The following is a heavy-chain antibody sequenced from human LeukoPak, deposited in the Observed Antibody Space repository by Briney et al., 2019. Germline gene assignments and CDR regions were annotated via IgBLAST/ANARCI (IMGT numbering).Heavy chain of an antibody. Sequence: KPSETLSLTCTVSGGSISDYYWIWIRQPPGKGLEWVGHISNKGKTNYSPSLNSRVTISVDKSRNQFSLNLSSVTAADTAVYYCAREYYSLSGRNWFDPWGRGTLVTVSS. J-gene: IGHJ5*02. V-gene: IGHV4-59*01. CDR2: ISNKGKT. D-gene: IGHD3-10*01. CDR3: AREYYSLSGRNWFDP. CDR1: GGSISDYY.